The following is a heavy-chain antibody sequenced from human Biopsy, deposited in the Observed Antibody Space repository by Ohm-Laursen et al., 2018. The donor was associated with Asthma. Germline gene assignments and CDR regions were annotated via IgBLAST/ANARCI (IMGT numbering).Heavy chain of an antibody. J-gene: IGHJ6*02. D-gene: IGHD2-21*01. CDR2: LSPDNNYK. CDR3: ARAGESDLVGGLDV. V-gene: IGHV3-30*04. CDR1: GFNLNTYS. Sequence: SLRLSCAASGFNLNTYSVSWVRQAPGEGLAWVATLSPDNNYKGYADSAKGRFTISRDNSRNTLYLQKNSLRADDTAVYYCARAGESDLVGGLDVWGQGTTVIVS.